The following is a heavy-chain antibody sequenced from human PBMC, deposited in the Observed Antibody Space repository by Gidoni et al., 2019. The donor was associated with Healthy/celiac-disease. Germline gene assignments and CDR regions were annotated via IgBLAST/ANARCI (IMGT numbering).Heavy chain of an antibody. CDR1: GFTFSSYG. CDR3: ARDGDEYYYGSGPVDY. V-gene: IGHV3-33*01. CDR2: IWYDGSNK. J-gene: IGHJ4*02. D-gene: IGHD3-10*01. Sequence: QVQLVESGGGVVQPGRSLRLSCAASGFTFSSYGMHWVRQAPGKGLEWVAVIWYDGSNKYYADSVKGRFTISRDNSKNTLYLQMNSLRAEDTAVYYCARDGDEYYYGSGPVDYWGQGTLVTVSS.